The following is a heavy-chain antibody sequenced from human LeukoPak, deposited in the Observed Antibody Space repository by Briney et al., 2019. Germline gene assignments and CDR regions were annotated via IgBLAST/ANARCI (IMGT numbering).Heavy chain of an antibody. CDR2: IARSGGDYT. CDR3: AKQMTSAYYFDF. CDR1: GFALSSFA. V-gene: IGHV3-23*01. D-gene: IGHD2-21*02. Sequence: PGGSLRLSCAASGFALSSFAMSWVRQAPGKGLEWVSAIARSGGDYTYYADSVKSRFTISRDNSKNTLYLQMSSLRAEETAVYYCAKQMTSAYYFDFWGQGTLVTVAS. J-gene: IGHJ4*02.